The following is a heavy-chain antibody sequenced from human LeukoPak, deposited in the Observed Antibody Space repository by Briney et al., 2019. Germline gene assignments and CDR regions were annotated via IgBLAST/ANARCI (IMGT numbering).Heavy chain of an antibody. D-gene: IGHD3/OR15-3a*01. CDR2: IYYSGST. Sequence: NPSETLSLTCTVSGGSISSGGYSWSWIRQHPGKGLEWIGYIYYSGSTYYNPSLKSRVTISVDTSKNQFSLKLSSVTAADTAVYYCARLRTGGYYYYGMDVWGQGTTVTVSS. J-gene: IGHJ6*02. V-gene: IGHV4-31*03. CDR3: ARLRTGGYYYYGMDV. CDR1: GGSISSGGYS.